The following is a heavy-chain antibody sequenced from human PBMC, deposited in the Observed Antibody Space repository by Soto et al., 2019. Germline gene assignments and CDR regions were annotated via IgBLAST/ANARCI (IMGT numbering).Heavy chain of an antibody. D-gene: IGHD3-22*01. V-gene: IGHV3-23*01. Sequence: EVQLLESGGGLVQPGGSLRLSCAASGFTFSSYAMSWVRQAPGKGLEWVSAISGSGGSTYYADSVKGRFTISRDNSKYTLYLQMNSLRAEDTAVYYCAKAGYYDSSGYYTGGAYYFDYWGQGTLVTVSS. J-gene: IGHJ4*02. CDR2: ISGSGGST. CDR3: AKAGYYDSSGYYTGGAYYFDY. CDR1: GFTFSSYA.